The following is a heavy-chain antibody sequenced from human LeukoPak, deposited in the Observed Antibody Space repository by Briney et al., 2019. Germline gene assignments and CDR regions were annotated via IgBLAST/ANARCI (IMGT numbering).Heavy chain of an antibody. D-gene: IGHD3-22*01. CDR1: GYTFTSYY. CDR3: ARAFLYYYDSSGCTPLGY. V-gene: IGHV1-46*01. J-gene: IGHJ4*02. CDR2: INPSGGST. Sequence: ASVKVSCKASGYTFTSYYMHWVRQAPGQGLEWMGIINPSGGSTSYAQKFQGRVTMTRDTSTSTVYMELSSLRSEDTAVYYCARAFLYYYDSSGCTPLGYWGQGTLVTVSS.